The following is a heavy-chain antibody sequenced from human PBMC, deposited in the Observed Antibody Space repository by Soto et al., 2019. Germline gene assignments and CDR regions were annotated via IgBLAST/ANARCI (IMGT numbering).Heavy chain of an antibody. CDR2: ISSDGSHQ. J-gene: IGHJ6*02. V-gene: IGHV3-30-3*01. Sequence: QVQVVESGGGVVQPGTSLRLSCAASGFTFSVSAIHWVRQAPGKGLEWVAVISSDGSHQYYADSVRGRFTISRDNPKNTLYLQMHSLRAEDTAVYYCARPYCRSTRCYLYYYGMDVWGPGTTVTVSS. D-gene: IGHD2-2*01. CDR3: ARPYCRSTRCYLYYYGMDV. CDR1: GFTFSVSA.